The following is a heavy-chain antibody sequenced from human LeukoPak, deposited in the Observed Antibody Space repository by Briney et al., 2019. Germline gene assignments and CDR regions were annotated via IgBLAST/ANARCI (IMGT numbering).Heavy chain of an antibody. J-gene: IGHJ4*02. Sequence: PGGSLRLSCATSGFTVSSTYMSWVRQAPGKGLEWVSVINSAGSTYYADSEKGRFTISRDNSKNTLYLQMNSLRAEDTAVYYCARAPGGCGGTCPFDYWGLGTLVTVSS. CDR1: GFTVSSTY. V-gene: IGHV3-66*01. CDR3: ARAPGGCGGTCPFDY. D-gene: IGHD2-15*01. CDR2: INSAGST.